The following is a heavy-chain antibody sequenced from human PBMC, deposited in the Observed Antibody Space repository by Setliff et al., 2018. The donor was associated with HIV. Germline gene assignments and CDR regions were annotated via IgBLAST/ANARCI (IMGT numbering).Heavy chain of an antibody. CDR1: EFTFSSYA. J-gene: IGHJ6*02. CDR2: IWYDGSNK. CDR3: ARSVIGYYYYGMDV. Sequence: LRLSCVASEFTFSSYAMNWVRQAPGKGLEWVAVIWYDGSNKYYADSVKGRFTISRDNSKNTLYLQMNSLRAEDTAVYYCARSVIGYYYYGMDVWGQGTLVTVSS. V-gene: IGHV3-30*04. D-gene: IGHD3-10*01.